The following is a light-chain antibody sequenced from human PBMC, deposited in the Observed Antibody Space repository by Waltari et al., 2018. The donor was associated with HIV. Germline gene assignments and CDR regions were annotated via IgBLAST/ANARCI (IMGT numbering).Light chain of an antibody. Sequence: SYELTQPPSLSVSPGQTASITSSGDNLGDKYACWYQQKPGQSPVLVIYQDSKRPSGIPERFSGSNSGNTATLTISGTQAMDEADYYCQAWDSSTGVFGTGTKVTVL. CDR2: QDS. J-gene: IGLJ1*01. CDR1: NLGDKY. CDR3: QAWDSSTGV. V-gene: IGLV3-1*01.